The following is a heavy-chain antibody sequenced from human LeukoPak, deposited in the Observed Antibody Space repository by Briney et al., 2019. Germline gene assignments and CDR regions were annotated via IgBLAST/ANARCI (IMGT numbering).Heavy chain of an antibody. CDR1: GYSLSSGYY. Sequence: SETLSLTCTVSGYSLSSGYYWGWIRQPPGKGLEWIGSIYYSGSTYYNPSLKSRVTISVDTSKNQFSLKLSSVTAADTAVYYCASMQWLVYYFDYWGQGTLVTVSS. D-gene: IGHD6-19*01. CDR3: ASMQWLVYYFDY. CDR2: IYYSGST. V-gene: IGHV4-38-2*02. J-gene: IGHJ4*02.